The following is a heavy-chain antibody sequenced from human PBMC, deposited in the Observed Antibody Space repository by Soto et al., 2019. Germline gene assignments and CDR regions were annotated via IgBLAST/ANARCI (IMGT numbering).Heavy chain of an antibody. V-gene: IGHV4-30-2*01. D-gene: IGHD1-26*01. Sequence: SQTLSLTCAASGGSISSGGYSWSWVRRHPGKGLEWIGNIYHGGTTYYNPSLKCRVTISGDRSKSQCSLKLSSVTAADTAVYYGARDHSGEASWLDPWGQGTLVTVSS. J-gene: IGHJ5*02. CDR1: GGSISSGGYS. CDR3: ARDHSGEASWLDP. CDR2: IYHGGTT.